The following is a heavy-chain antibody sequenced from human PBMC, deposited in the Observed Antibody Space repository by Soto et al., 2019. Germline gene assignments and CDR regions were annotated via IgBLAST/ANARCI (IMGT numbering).Heavy chain of an antibody. J-gene: IGHJ6*02. Sequence: PGESLKISCKGSGYSLTSYWISWVRQMPGKGLEWMGRIDPSDSYTNYSPSFQGHVTISADKSISTAYLQWSSLKASDTAMYYCARWAQPDGPDYYYYYGMDVWGQGTTVTVSS. CDR2: IDPSDSYT. V-gene: IGHV5-10-1*01. CDR3: ARWAQPDGPDYYYYYGMDV. CDR1: GYSLTSYW. D-gene: IGHD2-2*01.